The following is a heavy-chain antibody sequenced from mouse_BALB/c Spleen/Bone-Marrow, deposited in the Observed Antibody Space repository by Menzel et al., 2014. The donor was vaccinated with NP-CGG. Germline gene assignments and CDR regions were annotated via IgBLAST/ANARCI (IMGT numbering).Heavy chain of an antibody. Sequence: EVKLMESGGGLMQPGGSLKLSCAASGFDFSRYWMSWVRQAPGKGLEWIGEINPDSRTINYTPSLKDKFIISRDNAKNTLYLQMSKVRSEDTALYYCARLNYYGNLFVWGAGTTVTVSS. CDR3: ARLNYYGNLFV. V-gene: IGHV4-1*02. J-gene: IGHJ1*01. CDR2: INPDSRTI. D-gene: IGHD1-1*01. CDR1: GFDFSRYW.